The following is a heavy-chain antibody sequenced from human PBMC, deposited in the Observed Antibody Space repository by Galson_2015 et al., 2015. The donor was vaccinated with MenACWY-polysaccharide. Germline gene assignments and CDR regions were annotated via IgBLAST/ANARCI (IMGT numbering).Heavy chain of an antibody. CDR1: GFTFSTYS. J-gene: IGHJ4*01. D-gene: IGHD6-6*01. CDR3: ARDGFPSSSAAFDY. Sequence: SLRLSCAASGFTFSTYSMNWVRQAPGKGLEWVPYISSSSAYTYYADSVKGRFTISRDNTKRSLYLQMNSLRADDTGVYFCARDGFPSSSAAFDYWGHGSLVTVSS. V-gene: IGHV3-21*01. CDR2: ISSSSAYT.